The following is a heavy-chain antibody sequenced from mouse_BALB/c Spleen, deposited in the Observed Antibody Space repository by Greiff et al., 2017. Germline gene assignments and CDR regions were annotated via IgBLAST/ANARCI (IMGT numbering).Heavy chain of an antibody. D-gene: IGHD1-1*01. CDR3: TRDYGSPGY. Sequence: QVQLKESGAELVRPGASVTLSCKASGYTFTDYEMHWVKQTPVHGLEWIGAIDPETGGTAYNQKFKGKATLTADKSSSTAYMELRSLTSEDSAVYYCTRDYGSPGYWGQGTTRTVSS. CDR1: GYTFTDYE. V-gene: IGHV1-15*01. J-gene: IGHJ2*01. CDR2: IDPETGGT.